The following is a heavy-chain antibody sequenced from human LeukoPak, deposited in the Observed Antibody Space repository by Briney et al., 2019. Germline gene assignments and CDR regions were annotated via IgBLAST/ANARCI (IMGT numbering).Heavy chain of an antibody. Sequence: AAAKVSCNASGYTFTGYYIHSVRQAPGQGLEWVGWTNPNSGGTNYAQKFQGRVTMTRDTSISTVYMEVSRLRSDDTAVYYCARGMEILHFDSWGEGNGDSVSS. CDR2: TNPNSGGT. CDR1: GYTFTGYY. V-gene: IGHV1-2*02. D-gene: IGHD2-21*02. CDR3: ARGMEILHFDS. J-gene: IGHJ4*02.